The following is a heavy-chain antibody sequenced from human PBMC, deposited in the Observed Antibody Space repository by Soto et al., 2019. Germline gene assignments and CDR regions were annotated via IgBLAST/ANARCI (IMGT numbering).Heavy chain of an antibody. Sequence: PGGFLRLSCAASGFTFDDYAMHWVRQAPGKGLEWVSGISWNSGSIGYADSVKGRFTISRDNAKNSLYLQMNSLRAEDTALYYCAKDRIPYYDFWSGYYYSWGQGTLVTVSS. CDR2: ISWNSGSI. J-gene: IGHJ5*02. V-gene: IGHV3-9*01. CDR1: GFTFDDYA. CDR3: AKDRIPYYDFWSGYYYS. D-gene: IGHD3-3*01.